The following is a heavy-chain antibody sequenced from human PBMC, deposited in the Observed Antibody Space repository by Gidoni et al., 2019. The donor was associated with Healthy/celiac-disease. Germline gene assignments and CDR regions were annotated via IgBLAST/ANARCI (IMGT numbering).Heavy chain of an antibody. CDR2: INHSGST. V-gene: IGHV4-34*01. CDR1: GGSFSGYY. J-gene: IGHJ6*03. D-gene: IGHD3-10*01. CDR3: ASPGSYYYYMDV. Sequence: QVQLPPWGAGLLTPSATLSLPCAVYGGSFSGYYWSWSRKHPGKGLEWIGEINHSGSTNYNPSLKSRVTISVDTSKNQFSLKLSSVTAADTAVYYCASPGSYYYYMDVWGKGTTVTVSS.